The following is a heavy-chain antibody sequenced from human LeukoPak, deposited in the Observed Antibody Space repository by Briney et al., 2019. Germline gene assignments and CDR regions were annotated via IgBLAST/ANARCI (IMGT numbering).Heavy chain of an antibody. CDR1: GFTFSSYE. D-gene: IGHD6-6*01. CDR2: ISSSGSTI. Sequence: GGSLRLSCAASGFTFSSYEMNWVRQAPGKWLEWVSYISSSGSTIYYADSVKGRFTISRDNAKNSLYLQMNSLRAEDTAVYYCARDIPPYSSSWFDYWGQGTLVTVSS. CDR3: ARDIPPYSSSWFDY. J-gene: IGHJ4*02. V-gene: IGHV3-48*03.